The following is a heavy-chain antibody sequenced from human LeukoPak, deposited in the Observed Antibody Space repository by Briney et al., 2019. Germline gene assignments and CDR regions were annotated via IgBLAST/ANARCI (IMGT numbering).Heavy chain of an antibody. V-gene: IGHV3-9*01. D-gene: IGHD7-27*01. CDR1: GFSFGDYS. CDR3: AKGNWGTPFDT. CDR2: IAWVSGVI. J-gene: IGHJ4*02. Sequence: PGRSLRLSCAASGFSFGDYSMHWVRQAPGKGLEWVSGIAWVSGVIDYAASVKGRFTISRDNAKNFLYLQMNNLRAEDTAWYCWAKGNWGTPFDTWGQGTLVTVSS.